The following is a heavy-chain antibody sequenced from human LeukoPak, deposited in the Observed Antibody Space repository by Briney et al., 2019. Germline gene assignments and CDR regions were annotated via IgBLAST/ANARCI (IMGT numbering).Heavy chain of an antibody. V-gene: IGHV1-8*03. CDR1: GYTFTSYD. CDR2: MNPNSGNT. Sequence: ASVKVFCRASGYTFTSYDINWVRQATGQGLEWMGWMNPNSGNTGYSQKFQGRVTITRNTYINTTYMELSSLRSEDTAVYYCARRSAYGSGSYYVDYWGQGTLVTVSS. CDR3: ARRSAYGSGSYYVDY. D-gene: IGHD3-10*01. J-gene: IGHJ4*02.